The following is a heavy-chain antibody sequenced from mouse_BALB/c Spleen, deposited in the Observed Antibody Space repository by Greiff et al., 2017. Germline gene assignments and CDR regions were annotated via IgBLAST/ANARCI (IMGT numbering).Heavy chain of an antibody. CDR1: GYTFTSYV. V-gene: IGHV1-14*01. CDR2: INPYNDGT. J-gene: IGHJ4*01. Sequence: EVQGVESGPELVKPGASVKMSCKASGYTFTSYVMHWVKQKPGQGLEWIGYINPYNDGTKYNEKFKGKATLTSDKSSSTAYMELSSLTSEDSAVYYCARSLRENAMDYWGQGTSVTVSS. CDR3: ARSLRENAMDY. D-gene: IGHD3-2*02.